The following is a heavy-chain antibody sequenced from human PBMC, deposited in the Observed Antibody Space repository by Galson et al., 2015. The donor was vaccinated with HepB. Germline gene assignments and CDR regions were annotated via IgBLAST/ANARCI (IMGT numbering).Heavy chain of an antibody. CDR3: ARTGYYGSAYLAFDY. Sequence: SLRLPCGACGFTLSSYATSWVRQAPGRGLEWVSAISGSGGSTYYADSVKGRFTISRDNSKNTLYLQMNSLRAEDTAVYYCARTGYYGSAYLAFDYWGQGTLVTVSS. V-gene: IGHV3-23*01. CDR2: ISGSGGST. D-gene: IGHD3-10*01. J-gene: IGHJ4*02. CDR1: GFTLSSYA.